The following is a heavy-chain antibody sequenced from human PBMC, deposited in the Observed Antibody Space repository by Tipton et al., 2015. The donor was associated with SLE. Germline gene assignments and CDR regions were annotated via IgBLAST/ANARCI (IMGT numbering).Heavy chain of an antibody. CDR1: GGSIRSSSYY. V-gene: IGHV4-39*07. D-gene: IGHD4-23*01. CDR2: IYYSGST. J-gene: IGHJ5*02. Sequence: TLSLTCTVSGGSIRSSSYYLGWIRQPPGKGLEWIGSIYYSGSTYYNPSLKSRVTISVDTSKNQFSLKLSSVTAADTAVYYCARTFPYGGFDPWGQGTLVTVSS. CDR3: ARTFPYGGFDP.